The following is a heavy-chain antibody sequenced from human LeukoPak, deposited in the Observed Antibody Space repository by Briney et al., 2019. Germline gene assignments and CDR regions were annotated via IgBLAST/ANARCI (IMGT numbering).Heavy chain of an antibody. CDR2: IYYSGST. Sequence: SETLSLTCTVSGGSISSYYWSWIRQPPGKGLEWIGYIYYSGSTNYNPSLKSRVTISVDTSKNQFSLKLSSVTAADTAVYYCARETKYYDFWSGYYIGAFDIWGQGTMVTVSS. CDR1: GGSISSYY. J-gene: IGHJ3*02. D-gene: IGHD3-3*01. V-gene: IGHV4-59*12. CDR3: ARETKYYDFWSGYYIGAFDI.